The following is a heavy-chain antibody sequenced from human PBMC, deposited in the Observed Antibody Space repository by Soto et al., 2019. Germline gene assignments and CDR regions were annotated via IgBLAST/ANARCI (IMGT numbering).Heavy chain of an antibody. CDR2: INHSGST. Sequence: PSETLYLTCAVYGGSFSGYYWSGIRQPPGKGLEWIGEINHSGSTNYNPSLKSRVTISVDTSKNQFSLKLSSVTAADTAVYYCARGGNIVVVVAALGYYGMYVCSQGTTVTV. CDR3: ARGGNIVVVVAALGYYGMYV. CDR1: GGSFSGYY. V-gene: IGHV4-34*01. J-gene: IGHJ6*02. D-gene: IGHD2-15*01.